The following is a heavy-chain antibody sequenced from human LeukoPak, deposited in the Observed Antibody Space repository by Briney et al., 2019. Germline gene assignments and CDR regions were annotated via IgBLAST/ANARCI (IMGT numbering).Heavy chain of an antibody. J-gene: IGHJ4*02. CDR2: IYNRGTT. V-gene: IGHV3-66*02. CDR3: AGGGEAARSLDY. D-gene: IGHD3-16*01. CDR1: GVTSNY. Sequence: PGGSLRLSCAASGVTSNYMTWVRQARGKGREWVSGIYNRGTTYYADSVKGRGTISRDNSKSTLFLYLQMDSLRNDDTAVYYCAGGGEAARSLDYWGQGTLVTVSS.